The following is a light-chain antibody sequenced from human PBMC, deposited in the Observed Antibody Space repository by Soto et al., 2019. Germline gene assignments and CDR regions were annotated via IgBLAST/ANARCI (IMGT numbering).Light chain of an antibody. J-gene: IGLJ2*01. CDR3: CSYVGTNTVV. CDR1: SSDVGSYNL. V-gene: IGLV2-23*01. CDR2: EGT. Sequence: QSALTQPASVSGSPGQSITISCTGTSSDVGSYNLVSWYQQHPGTAPRLLIYEGTKRPPGVSSRFSGSKSGNTASLTISGLQTEDEAEYYCCSYVGTNTVVFGGGTKLTVL.